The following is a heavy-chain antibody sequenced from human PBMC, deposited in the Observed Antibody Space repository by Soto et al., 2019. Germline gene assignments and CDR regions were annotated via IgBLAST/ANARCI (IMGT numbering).Heavy chain of an antibody. CDR3: ARDNRPPLYYDSSGYYVNAFDI. CDR2: ISSSSSYT. D-gene: IGHD3-22*01. V-gene: IGHV3-11*06. J-gene: IGHJ3*02. CDR1: GFTFSDYY. Sequence: GGSLRLSCAASGFTFSDYYMSWIRQAPGKGLEWVSYISSSSSYTNYADSVKGRFTISRDNAKNSLYLQMNSLRAEDTAVYYCARDNRPPLYYDSSGYYVNAFDIWGQGTMVTVSS.